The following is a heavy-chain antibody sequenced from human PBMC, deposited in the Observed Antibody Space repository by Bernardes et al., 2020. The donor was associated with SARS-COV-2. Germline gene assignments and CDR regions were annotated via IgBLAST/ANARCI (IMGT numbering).Heavy chain of an antibody. CDR3: VKDRATPLPGRYFDF. D-gene: IGHD2-15*01. Sequence: ETLSLTCTVSGGSISNYYWNWVRQAPGKGLEYVSGISGNGGGTNYGDSVRGRFTISRDNSKNTLYLQMRSLRAEDTAVYYCVKDRATPLPGRYFDFWGQGTLVTVSS. CDR1: GGSISNYY. CDR2: ISGNGGGT. V-gene: IGHV3-64D*06. J-gene: IGHJ4*02.